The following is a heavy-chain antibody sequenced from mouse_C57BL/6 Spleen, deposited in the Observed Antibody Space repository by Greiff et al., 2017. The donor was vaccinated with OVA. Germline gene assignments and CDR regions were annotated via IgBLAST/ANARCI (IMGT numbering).Heavy chain of an antibody. V-gene: IGHV5-17*01. CDR3: ARQGITTVVAPPWCAY. CDR2: ISSGSSTL. D-gene: IGHD1-1*01. J-gene: IGHJ3*01. Sequence: EVMLVESGGGLVKPGGSLKLSCAASGFTFSDYGMHWVRQAPEKGLEWVAYISSGSSTLYYADTVKGRFTISRDNAKNTLFLQMTSLRSEDTAMYYCARQGITTVVAPPWCAYWGQGTLVTVSA. CDR1: GFTFSDYG.